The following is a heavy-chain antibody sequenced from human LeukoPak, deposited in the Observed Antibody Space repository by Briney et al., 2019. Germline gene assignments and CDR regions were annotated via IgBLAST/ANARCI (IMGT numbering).Heavy chain of an antibody. D-gene: IGHD3-10*01. J-gene: IGHJ4*02. Sequence: GASVKVSCKASGYTFTDYYIHWVRQAPGQGLELMAWINPKSGGTDYAQKFQGRVTMTRDTSISTAYMELSRLRSDDTAVYYCARAMVRGVIIGGYWGQGTLVTVSS. CDR2: INPKSGGT. CDR1: GYTFTDYY. V-gene: IGHV1-2*02. CDR3: ARAMVRGVIIGGY.